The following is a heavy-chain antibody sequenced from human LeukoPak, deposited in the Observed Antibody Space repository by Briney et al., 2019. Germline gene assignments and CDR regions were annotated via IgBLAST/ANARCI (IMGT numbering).Heavy chain of an antibody. CDR3: AREGVVWPHASDY. J-gene: IGHJ4*02. V-gene: IGHV3-7*01. CDR2: IKQDGSEK. D-gene: IGHD3-16*01. Sequence: PGGSLRLSCAASGFTFSSYWMSWVRQAPGKGLEWVANIKQDGSEKYYVDSVKGRFTISRDNAKNTLYLQMNSLRAEDTAVYYCAREGVVWPHASDYWGQGTLVTVSS. CDR1: GFTFSSYW.